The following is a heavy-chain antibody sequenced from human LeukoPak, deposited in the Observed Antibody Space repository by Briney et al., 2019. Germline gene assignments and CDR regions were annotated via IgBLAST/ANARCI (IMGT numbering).Heavy chain of an antibody. CDR3: ARGGDSSGYYYRLRNDY. CDR2: INHSGST. V-gene: IGHV4-34*01. CDR1: GGSFSGYY. J-gene: IGHJ4*02. Sequence: SETLSLTCAVYGGSFSGYYWSWIRQPPGKGLEWIGEINHSGSTNYNPSPKSRVTISVDTSKNQFSLKLSSVTAADTAVYYCARGGDSSGYYYRLRNDYWGQGTLVTVSS. D-gene: IGHD3-22*01.